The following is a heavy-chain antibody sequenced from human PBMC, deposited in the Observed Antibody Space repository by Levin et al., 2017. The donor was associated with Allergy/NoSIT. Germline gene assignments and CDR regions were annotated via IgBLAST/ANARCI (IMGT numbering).Heavy chain of an antibody. CDR2: INQDGFDT. D-gene: IGHD5-24*01. CDR1: GFPFRSYW. CDR3: AVSARPVQF. Sequence: PGGSLRLSCAASGFPFRSYWMTWVRQAPGKGLEWVASINQDGFDTYYVDSVKGRFTISRDNARDSVSLQMNSLRVEDTALYYCAVSARPVQFWGQGTLVSVSS. J-gene: IGHJ4*02. V-gene: IGHV3-7*01.